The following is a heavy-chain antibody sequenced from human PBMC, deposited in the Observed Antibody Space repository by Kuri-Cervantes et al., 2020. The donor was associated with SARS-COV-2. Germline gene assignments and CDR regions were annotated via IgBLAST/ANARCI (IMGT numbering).Heavy chain of an antibody. J-gene: IGHJ3*02. CDR3: ARGRDYDFWSGYPPVLYAFDI. CDR2: ISAYNGNT. CDR1: GYTFTSYG. D-gene: IGHD3-3*01. Sequence: ASVKVSCKGSGYTFTSYGISWVRQAPGQGLEWMGWISAYNGNTNYAQKLQGRVTMTTDTSTSTAYMELRSLRSDDTAVYYCARGRDYDFWSGYPPVLYAFDIWGQGTMVTVSS. V-gene: IGHV1-18*01.